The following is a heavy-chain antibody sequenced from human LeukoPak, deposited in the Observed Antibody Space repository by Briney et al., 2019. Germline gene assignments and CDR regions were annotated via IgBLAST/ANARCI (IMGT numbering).Heavy chain of an antibody. Sequence: PGGSLRLSCAASGFTFSNYAMSWVRQAPGKGLEWVAIISGGGADTHYADAVKGRFTISRDNSRNTLFLQMHSLRAEDTAVYYCAKGDTGLVRRYYFDLWGQGTLVTVSS. CDR2: ISGGGADT. CDR3: AKGDTGLVRRYYFDL. D-gene: IGHD5-18*01. J-gene: IGHJ4*02. V-gene: IGHV3-23*01. CDR1: GFTFSNYA.